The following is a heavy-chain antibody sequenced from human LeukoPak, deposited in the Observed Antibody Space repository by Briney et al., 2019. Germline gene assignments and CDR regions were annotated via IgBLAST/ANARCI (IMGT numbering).Heavy chain of an antibody. CDR1: GYTFTGYY. V-gene: IGHV1-2*02. CDR3: ARDRSGYSSGWPIFDY. Sequence: ASVKVSCKASGYTFTGYYMHWVRQAPGQGLEWMGWINPNSGGTNYAQKLQGRVTMTTDTSTSTAYMELRSLRSDDTAVYYCARDRSGYSSGWPIFDYWGQGILVTVSS. D-gene: IGHD6-19*01. CDR2: INPNSGGT. J-gene: IGHJ4*02.